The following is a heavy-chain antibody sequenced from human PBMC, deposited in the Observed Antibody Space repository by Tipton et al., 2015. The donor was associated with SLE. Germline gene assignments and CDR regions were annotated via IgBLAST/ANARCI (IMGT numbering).Heavy chain of an antibody. Sequence: TLSLTCTVSGASISGGGYSWNWIRKPPGKGLEWIGYIYHSGTTYYNPSLKSRVTLSVDKSKNQFSLNLRSVTVADTAVYYCASELLRDYFSAWGPDYWGQGTLVTVSA. CDR3: ASELLRDYFSAWGPDY. CDR1: GASISGGGYS. CDR2: IYHSGTT. V-gene: IGHV4-30-2*01. J-gene: IGHJ4*02. D-gene: IGHD6-19*01.